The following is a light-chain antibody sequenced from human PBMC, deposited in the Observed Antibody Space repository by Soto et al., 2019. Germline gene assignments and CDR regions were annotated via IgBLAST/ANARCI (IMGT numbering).Light chain of an antibody. V-gene: IGLV2-14*03. CDR2: DVS. CDR1: SSDVGGYNY. Sequence: QSALTLPASVSGSPGQSITISCTGTSSDVGGYNYVSWYQHHPGKAPKLMIYDVSNRPSGVSNRFSGSKSGNTASLTISGLQAEDEADYYCSSYTSSSTVVFGGGTKVTVL. J-gene: IGLJ2*01. CDR3: SSYTSSSTVV.